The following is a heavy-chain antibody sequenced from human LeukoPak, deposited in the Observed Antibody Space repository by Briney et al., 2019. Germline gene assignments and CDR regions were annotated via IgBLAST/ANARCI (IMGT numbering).Heavy chain of an antibody. J-gene: IGHJ5*02. CDR2: IYYSGST. Sequence: SETLSLTCTVSGGSISSSSYYWGWIRQPPGKGLEWIGSIYYSGSTYYNPSLKSRVTISVDTSKNQFSLKLSSVTAADTAVYYCAGGYQLLYVTNWFDPWGQGTLVTVSS. CDR1: GGSISSSSYY. D-gene: IGHD2-2*02. V-gene: IGHV4-39*01. CDR3: AGGYQLLYVTNWFDP.